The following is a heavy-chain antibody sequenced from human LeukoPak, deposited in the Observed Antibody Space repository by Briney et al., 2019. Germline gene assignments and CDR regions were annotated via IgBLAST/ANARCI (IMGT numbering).Heavy chain of an antibody. J-gene: IGHJ4*02. CDR3: ARGVRITMVRGVIIRGPFDY. V-gene: IGHV1-3*01. CDR2: INAGNSNT. CDR1: AYTFTSYA. D-gene: IGHD3-10*01. Sequence: ASVKVSFKASAYTFTSYAMHWVRQAPGQRLEWMGWINAGNSNTKYSQKFQGRVTITRDTSASTAYMELSSLRSEDTAVYYCARGVRITMVRGVIIRGPFDYWGQGTLVTVSS.